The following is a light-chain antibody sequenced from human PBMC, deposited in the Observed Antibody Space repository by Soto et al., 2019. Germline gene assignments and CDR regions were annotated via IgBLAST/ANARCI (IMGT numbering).Light chain of an antibody. V-gene: IGKV1-5*01. J-gene: IGKJ5*01. Sequence: DIQMTQSPSTLSASVGDRVTITCRASQSISDWLAWYQQKPGKAPKLLIYDASILESGVPSRFSGRGSGTEFTLTISSLQPDDFATYYCQHRDTFGQGTRLEIK. CDR2: DAS. CDR1: QSISDW. CDR3: QHRDT.